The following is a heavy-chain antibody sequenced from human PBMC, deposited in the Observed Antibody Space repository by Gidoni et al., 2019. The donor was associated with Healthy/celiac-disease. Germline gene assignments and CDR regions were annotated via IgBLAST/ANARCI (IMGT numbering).Heavy chain of an antibody. V-gene: IGHV3-48*01. CDR1: GFTFSSYS. CDR3: ARGPNYYDSLIGAFDI. CDR2: ISSSSSTI. D-gene: IGHD3-22*01. J-gene: IGHJ3*02. Sequence: EVQLVESGAGLVQPGGSLRLSCAASGFTFSSYSMNWVRQAPGKGLEWVSYISSSSSTIYYADSVKGRFTISRDNAKNSLYLQMNSLRAEDTAVYYCARGPNYYDSLIGAFDIWGQGTMVTVSS.